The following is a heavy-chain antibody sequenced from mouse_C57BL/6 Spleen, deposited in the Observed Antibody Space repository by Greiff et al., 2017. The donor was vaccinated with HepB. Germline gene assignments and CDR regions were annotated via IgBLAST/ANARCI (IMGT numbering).Heavy chain of an antibody. J-gene: IGHJ2*01. V-gene: IGHV1-52*01. CDR2: IDPSDSET. CDR3: ARSGYYPDY. D-gene: IGHD1-3*01. CDR1: GYTFTSYW. Sequence: QVQLKQPGAELVRPGSSVKLSCKASGYTFTSYWMHWVKQRPIQGLEWIGNIDPSDSETHYNQKFKDKATLTVEKSSSTAYMQLSSLTSEDSAVYYCARSGYYPDYWGQGTTLTVSS.